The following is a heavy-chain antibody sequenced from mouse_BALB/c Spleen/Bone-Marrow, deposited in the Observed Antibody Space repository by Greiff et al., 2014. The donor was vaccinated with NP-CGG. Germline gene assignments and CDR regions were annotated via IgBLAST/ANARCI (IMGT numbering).Heavy chain of an antibody. V-gene: IGHV1S45*01. Sequence: EVKLMESGAELVRPGASVKISCKAFGYTFTNHHINWVKQRPGQGLDWIGYINPYNDYTSYNQKFKGKATLTVDKSSSTAYMELSSPTAEDSAVYYCARLGWGFDYWGQGTTLTVSS. J-gene: IGHJ2*01. CDR1: GYTFTNHH. CDR3: ARLGWGFDY. D-gene: IGHD4-1*01. CDR2: INPYNDYT.